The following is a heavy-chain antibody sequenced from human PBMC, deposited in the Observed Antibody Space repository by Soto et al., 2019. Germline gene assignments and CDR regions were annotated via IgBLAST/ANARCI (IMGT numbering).Heavy chain of an antibody. CDR1: GYTFTSYT. D-gene: IGHD6-13*01. Sequence: ASVKVSCKASGYTFTSYTIHWVRQAPGQRLEWMGWINTYNGNTKYSQKLQGRVTITRDTSTSTAYMELSSLRSEDTAVYYCARAPYSSSWYGYWGQGTLVTVSS. CDR3: ARAPYSSSWYGY. CDR2: INTYNGNT. J-gene: IGHJ4*02. V-gene: IGHV1-3*04.